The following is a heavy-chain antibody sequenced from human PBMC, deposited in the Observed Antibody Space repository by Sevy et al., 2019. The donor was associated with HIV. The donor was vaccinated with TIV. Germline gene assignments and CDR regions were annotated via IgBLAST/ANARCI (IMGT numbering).Heavy chain of an antibody. V-gene: IGHV1-18*01. D-gene: IGHD3-22*01. CDR3: ARDSDGSGHYYADYFDY. CDR1: GYTFTTYP. J-gene: IGHJ4*02. CDR2: IRTYSGET. Sequence: ASVKVSCKASGYTFTTYPIGWVRQAPGQGLEWMGWIRTYSGETRDAQKFQGRATMTTDTSTSTAYLELRSLRSDDTAVYYCARDSDGSGHYYADYFDYWGQGTLVTVSS.